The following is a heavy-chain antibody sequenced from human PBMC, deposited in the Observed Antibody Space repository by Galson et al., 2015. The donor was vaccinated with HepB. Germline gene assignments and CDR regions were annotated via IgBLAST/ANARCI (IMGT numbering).Heavy chain of an antibody. CDR3: AREVTGYSYGPSYYYGMDV. D-gene: IGHD5-18*01. CDR2: TYYRSKWYN. J-gene: IGHJ6*02. Sequence: CAISGDSVSSNSAAWNRIRQSPSRGLEWLGRTYYRSKWYNDYAVSVKSRMTINPDTSKNQFSLQLNSVTLEDTAVYYCAREVTGYSYGPSYYYGMDVWGQGTTVTVSS. V-gene: IGHV6-1*01. CDR1: GDSVSSNSAA.